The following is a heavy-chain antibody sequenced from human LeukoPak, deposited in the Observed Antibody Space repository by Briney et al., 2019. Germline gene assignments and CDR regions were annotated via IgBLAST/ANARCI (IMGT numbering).Heavy chain of an antibody. Sequence: PSETLSLTCTGSGVSISSYYWSWLRQPPGKGLEWLAYIYYSGSTNYSPSLKSRVTMSVDTSKNQFSLSLTSVTAADTAVYYCARRIAASDAFDYWGRGTLVTVSS. V-gene: IGHV4-59*08. D-gene: IGHD6-25*01. CDR1: GVSISSYY. J-gene: IGHJ4*02. CDR2: IYYSGST. CDR3: ARRIAASDAFDY.